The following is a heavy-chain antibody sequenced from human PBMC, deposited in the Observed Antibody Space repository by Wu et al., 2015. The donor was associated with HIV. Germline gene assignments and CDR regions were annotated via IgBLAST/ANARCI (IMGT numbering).Heavy chain of an antibody. CDR3: ATDPYSSSPRDYYYYGMDV. Sequence: EVQLVQSGAEVKKPGATVKISCKVSGYTFTDYYMHWVQQAPGKGLEWMGLVDPEDGETIYAEKFQGRVTITADTSTDTAYMELSSLRSEDTAVYYCATDPYSSSPRDYYYYGMDVWGQGTTVTVSS. CDR2: VDPEDGET. D-gene: IGHD6-13*01. CDR1: GYTFTDYY. J-gene: IGHJ6*02. V-gene: IGHV1-69-2*01.